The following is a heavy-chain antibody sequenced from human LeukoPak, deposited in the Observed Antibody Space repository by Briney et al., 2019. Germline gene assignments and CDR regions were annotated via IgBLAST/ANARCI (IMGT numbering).Heavy chain of an antibody. V-gene: IGHV3-7*01. CDR2: IRRDGGEI. CDR3: VRDGDDWNDFDH. CDR1: GFSFSTSW. D-gene: IGHD1-1*01. J-gene: IGHJ4*02. Sequence: GGSLRLSCAASGFSFSTSWMTWVRQAPGKGLEWVANIRRDGGEIYYMDSVKGRFTISRDNAKNSLYLQMNSLRVEDTAVYYCVRDGDDWNDFDHWGQGTLVTVSS.